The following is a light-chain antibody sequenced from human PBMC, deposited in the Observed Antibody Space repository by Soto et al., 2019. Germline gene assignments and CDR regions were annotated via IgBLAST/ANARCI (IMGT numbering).Light chain of an antibody. CDR1: NYVYSN. V-gene: IGKV3-15*01. CDR3: QHYHNLWT. J-gene: IGKJ1*01. CDR2: RAS. Sequence: EIVMTQSPATLSVSPGERATLSCTASNYVYSNVAWFQQRPGQAPRLLIYRASTRASGTPARFSGSGSGTEFTITISCLQSEDFALDYCQHYHNLWTSGQGTEVEIK.